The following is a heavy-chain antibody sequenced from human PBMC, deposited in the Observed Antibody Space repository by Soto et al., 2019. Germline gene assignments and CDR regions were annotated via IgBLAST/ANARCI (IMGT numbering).Heavy chain of an antibody. Sequence: QVQLVQSGAEVKKPGSSVKVSCKSSGGTFSNYGFSWVRQAPGQGLECMGVIVPIFGAEHRQKFQGRVTITAAESANMVFRGLRGVGSEDTAGAYGARGGCGCGGSGDYAGHVWGQGTTVTVSS. J-gene: IGHJ6*02. CDR1: GGTFSNYG. CDR2: IVPIFGA. CDR3: ARGGCGCGGSGDYAGHV. D-gene: IGHD2-21*01. V-gene: IGHV1-69*12.